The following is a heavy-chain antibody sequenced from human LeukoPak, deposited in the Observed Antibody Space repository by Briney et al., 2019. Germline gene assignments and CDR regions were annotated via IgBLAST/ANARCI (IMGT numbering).Heavy chain of an antibody. V-gene: IGHV5-10-1*01. J-gene: IGHJ3*02. CDR2: IEPSDSYT. D-gene: IGHD3-10*01. CDR3: ASGYYSGSGIRGRDAFDI. Sequence: GESLKISCKGSGYSFTSYWISWVRQMPGKGLEWMGRIEPSDSYTNYSPSFQGHVTVSGDKSISTAYLQWSSLPASAAAMYYCASGYYSGSGIRGRDAFDIWGQGTMVTVSS. CDR1: GYSFTSYW.